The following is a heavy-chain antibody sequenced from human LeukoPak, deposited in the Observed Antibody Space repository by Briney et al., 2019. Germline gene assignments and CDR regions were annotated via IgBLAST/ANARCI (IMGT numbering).Heavy chain of an antibody. CDR3: ARDRGYSNFDY. CDR2: ITSSSSYI. D-gene: IGHD4-11*01. Sequence: PGGSLRLSCAASGFAFNSYSIKWVRQAPGKGLEWVSSITSSSSYIYNADSVKGRFTISRDNAQDSLYLQMNSLRAEDTAVYYCARDRGYSNFDYWGQGTLVTVSS. J-gene: IGHJ4*02. V-gene: IGHV3-21*01. CDR1: GFAFNSYS.